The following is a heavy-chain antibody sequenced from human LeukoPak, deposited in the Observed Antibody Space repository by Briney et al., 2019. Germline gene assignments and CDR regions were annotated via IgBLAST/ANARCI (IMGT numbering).Heavy chain of an antibody. J-gene: IGHJ4*02. CDR1: GYTFTSYY. Sequence: AASVKVSCKASGYTFTSYYMHWVRQAPGQGLEWMGIINPSGGSTSYAQNFQGRVTMTRDTSISTAYMELSRLTSGDTAVYYCARDPKSQLLLDYWGQGTLVTVSS. D-gene: IGHD2-2*01. CDR2: INPSGGST. CDR3: ARDPKSQLLLDY. V-gene: IGHV1-46*01.